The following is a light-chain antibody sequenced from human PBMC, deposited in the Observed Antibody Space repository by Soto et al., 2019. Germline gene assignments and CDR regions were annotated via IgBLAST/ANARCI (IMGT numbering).Light chain of an antibody. Sequence: VLTQPPSASGTPGQRVTISCSGSSSNIGGKTVNWYQQLPGTAPKLLIYGSDQRPSGVPDRFSGSKSGTSASLAISGLQSEDEADYYCAAWDDSLNGYVFGTGTKVTVL. CDR2: GSD. J-gene: IGLJ1*01. CDR3: AAWDDSLNGYV. V-gene: IGLV1-44*01. CDR1: SSNIGGKT.